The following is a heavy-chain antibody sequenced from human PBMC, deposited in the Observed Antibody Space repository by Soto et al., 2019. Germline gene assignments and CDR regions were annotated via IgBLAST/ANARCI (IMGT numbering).Heavy chain of an antibody. V-gene: IGHV2-5*02. CDR2: IYWDDDK. Sequence: QITLKESGPTLVKPTQTLTLTCTFSGFSLSTSGVGVGWIRQPPGKALEWLALIYWDDDKRYSPSLKSRLTITKDNSKNQVVLTMTNMDPVDTATYYCAHSLGTYYDILTGYNWFDPWGQGTLVTVSS. D-gene: IGHD3-9*01. CDR3: AHSLGTYYDILTGYNWFDP. J-gene: IGHJ5*02. CDR1: GFSLSTSGVG.